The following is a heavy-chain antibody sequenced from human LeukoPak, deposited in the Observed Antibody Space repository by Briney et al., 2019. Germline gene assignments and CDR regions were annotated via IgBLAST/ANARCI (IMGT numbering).Heavy chain of an antibody. CDR1: GDSISSSDDF. CDR2: FYYSGST. V-gene: IGHV4-39*01. CDR3: ARHSSSWVFVY. J-gene: IGHJ4*02. Sequence: PSETLSLTCTVSGDSISSSDDFWGWIRQPPGKGLEWIGSFYYSGSTYFNPSLRSRVTISVDTSKNQFSLRSNSVTAADTAVYYCARHSSSWVFVYWGQGTLVTVSS. D-gene: IGHD6-13*01.